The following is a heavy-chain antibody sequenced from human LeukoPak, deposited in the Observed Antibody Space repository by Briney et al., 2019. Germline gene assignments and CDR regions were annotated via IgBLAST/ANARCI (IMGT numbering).Heavy chain of an antibody. CDR1: GFTFSSYS. D-gene: IGHD1-26*01. CDR2: ISNSSSTI. V-gene: IGHV3-48*01. CDR3: ARDSGAY. Sequence: GGSLRLSCAASGFTFSSYSMNWVRQAPGKGLEWVSYISNSSSTIYYADSVKGRFTISRDNAKNSLYLQMNSLRAEDTAVYYCARDSGAYWGQGTLVTVSS. J-gene: IGHJ4*02.